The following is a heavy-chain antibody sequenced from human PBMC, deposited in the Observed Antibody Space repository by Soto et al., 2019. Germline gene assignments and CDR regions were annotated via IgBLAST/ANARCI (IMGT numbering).Heavy chain of an antibody. J-gene: IGHJ4*02. Sequence: EVQLLESGGGLVQPGGSQRLSCAASGFTFSSYAMSWVRQAPGKGLEWVSAISGSGGSTYYADSVKGRFTISRDNSKNTLYLQMNSLRAEDTAVYYCAVLPIVGATIDYWGQGTLVTVSS. CDR3: AVLPIVGATIDY. CDR2: ISGSGGST. V-gene: IGHV3-23*01. CDR1: GFTFSSYA. D-gene: IGHD1-26*01.